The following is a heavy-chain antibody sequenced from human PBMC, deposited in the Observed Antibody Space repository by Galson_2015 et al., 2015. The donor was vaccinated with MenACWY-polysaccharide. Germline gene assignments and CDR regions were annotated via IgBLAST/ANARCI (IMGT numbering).Heavy chain of an antibody. CDR3: VRAETAAGFLFGS. J-gene: IGHJ4*02. D-gene: IGHD6-25*01. CDR2: IRSDGTTT. CDR1: GFTFSSHW. V-gene: IGHV3-74*01. Sequence: SLRLSCAASGFTFSSHWMHWVRQAPGKGLECVSHIRSDGTTTTYADSVKGRFTITRDNAKNTLYLQLNSLRAEDTAVYYCVRAETAAGFLFGSWGQGTLVTVSS.